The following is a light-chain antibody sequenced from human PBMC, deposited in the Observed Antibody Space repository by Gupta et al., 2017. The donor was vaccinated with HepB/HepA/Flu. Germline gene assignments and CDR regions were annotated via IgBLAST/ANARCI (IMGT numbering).Light chain of an antibody. J-gene: IGLJ2*01. V-gene: IGLV3-1*01. Sequence: SYELTQPPSVSVSPGQTASITCSGDKLGDKYACWYQQKPGQSPVLVIYQDSKRPSGIPERFSGSNSGNTATLTIRGTQAMDEADYYCQAWDSSTSVVFGGGTKLTVL. CDR3: QAWDSSTSVV. CDR1: KLGDKY. CDR2: QDS.